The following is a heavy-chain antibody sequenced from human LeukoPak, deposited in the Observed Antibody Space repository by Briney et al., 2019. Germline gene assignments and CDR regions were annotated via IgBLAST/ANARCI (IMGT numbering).Heavy chain of an antibody. J-gene: IGHJ4*02. V-gene: IGHV3-74*01. Sequence: PEGSLRLSCAASGFTFSSYWMHWVRQAPGKGLVWVSRINSDGSSTNYADSVKGRFTISRDNGKNTVYLQMDSLRADDTAVYYCARDLYGGKGDYWGQGTLVTVSS. CDR2: INSDGSST. CDR1: GFTFSSYW. D-gene: IGHD4-23*01. CDR3: ARDLYGGKGDY.